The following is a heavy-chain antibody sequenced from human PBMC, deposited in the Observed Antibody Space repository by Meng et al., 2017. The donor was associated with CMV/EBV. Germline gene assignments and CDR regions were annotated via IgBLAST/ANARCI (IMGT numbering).Heavy chain of an antibody. D-gene: IGHD6-6*01. CDR2: IIPIFGTA. CDR3: ARSLYSSSPHFDY. Sequence: KASGGTCSSDAISWVRQAPGQGLEWMGGIIPIFGTANYAQKFQGRVTITTDESTSTAYMELSSLRSEDTAVYYCARSLYSSSPHFDYWGQGTLVTVSS. V-gene: IGHV1-69*05. J-gene: IGHJ4*02. CDR1: GGTCSSDA.